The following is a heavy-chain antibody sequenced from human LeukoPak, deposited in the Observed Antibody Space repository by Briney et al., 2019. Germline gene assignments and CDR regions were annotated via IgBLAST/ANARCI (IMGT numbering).Heavy chain of an antibody. CDR1: GFTFSTNA. CDR2: ISDGGRAT. V-gene: IGHV3-23*01. J-gene: IGHJ4*02. D-gene: IGHD3-22*01. CDR3: AKVGIVVAGDFYDY. Sequence: GGSLRLSCTTSGFTFSTNAMSWVPQGPGKGLEWVSVISDGGRATHYADSVKGRFTISRDNSKNTLYLQMNSLRAEDTATYYCAKVGIVVAGDFYDYWGQGTLVTVSS.